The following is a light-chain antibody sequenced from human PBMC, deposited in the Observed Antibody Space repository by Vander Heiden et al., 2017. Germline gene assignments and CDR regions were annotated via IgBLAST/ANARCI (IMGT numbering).Light chain of an antibody. CDR1: QTVNSNY. J-gene: IGKJ3*01. Sequence: IVLTQSPGTLSLSPGEGATLSCRASQTVNSNYLAWYQQKPGQAPRLLIYGASKRATGIPDRFSGSGSGTDFTLTISRREPEDFALYYCQQDGNSPPRNFGHGTRVDIK. V-gene: IGKV3-20*01. CDR2: GAS. CDR3: QQDGNSPPRN.